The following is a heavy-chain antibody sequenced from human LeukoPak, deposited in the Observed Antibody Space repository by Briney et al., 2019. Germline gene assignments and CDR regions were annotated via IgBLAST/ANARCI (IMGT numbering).Heavy chain of an antibody. CDR1: GFTVSSNY. J-gene: IGHJ4*02. D-gene: IGHD5-18*01. CDR3: AKGGYSYGQPFDY. Sequence: GSLRLSCAASGFTVSSNYMSWVRQAPGKGLEWVSVIYSGGSTYYADSVKGRFTISRDNSKNTLYLQMNSLRAEDTAVYYCAKGGYSYGQPFDYWGQGTLVTVSS. V-gene: IGHV3-66*01. CDR2: IYSGGST.